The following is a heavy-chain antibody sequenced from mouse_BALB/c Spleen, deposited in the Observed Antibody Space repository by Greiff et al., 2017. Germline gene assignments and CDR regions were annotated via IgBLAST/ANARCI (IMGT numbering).Heavy chain of an antibody. CDR3: ARWGYDIWFAY. V-gene: IGHV1S29*02. Sequence: EVQLQQSGPELVKPGASVKISCKASGYTFTDYNMHWVKQSHGKSLEWIGYIYPYNGGTGYNQKFKSKATLTVDNSSSTAYMELRSLTSEDSAVYYCARWGYDIWFAYGGKGTLVTVSA. CDR2: IYPYNGGT. D-gene: IGHD2-2*01. CDR1: GYTFTDYN. J-gene: IGHJ3*01.